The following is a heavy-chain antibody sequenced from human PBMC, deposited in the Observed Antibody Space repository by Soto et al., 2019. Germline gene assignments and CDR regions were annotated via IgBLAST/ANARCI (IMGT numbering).Heavy chain of an antibody. Sequence: SETLSLTCIVSGDSISTNSSSWGWNRQPPGQGLEWIGLFYYSGSTHYNPSLKSRVTISVDTSKNHFSLKLSSVTAADTAVYYCARSYGSGSYYLSMDVWGQGTTVTV. CDR3: ARSYGSGSYYLSMDV. V-gene: IGHV4-39*07. J-gene: IGHJ6*02. CDR1: GDSISTNSSS. D-gene: IGHD3-10*01. CDR2: FYYSGST.